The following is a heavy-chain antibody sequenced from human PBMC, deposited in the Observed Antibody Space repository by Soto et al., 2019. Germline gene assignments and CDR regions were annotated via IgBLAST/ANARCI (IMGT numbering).Heavy chain of an antibody. D-gene: IGHD6-19*01. CDR1: GYTFINYY. J-gene: IGHJ6*04. CDR2: INPSGGST. V-gene: IGHV1-46*01. Sequence: ASVKVSCKASGYTFINYYIHWVRQAPGQGLEWMGIINPSGGSTSYAQKFQGRVTMTRDTSTSTVYMELSSLRSEDTAVYYCARGRSAVAGGYYYYGMDVWGKGTTVTVSS. CDR3: ARGRSAVAGGYYYYGMDV.